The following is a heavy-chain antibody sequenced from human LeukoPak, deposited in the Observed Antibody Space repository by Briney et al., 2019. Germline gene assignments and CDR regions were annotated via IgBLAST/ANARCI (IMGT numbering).Heavy chain of an antibody. D-gene: IGHD2-15*01. V-gene: IGHV1-8*03. CDR1: GYTLTTYD. J-gene: IGHJ4*02. CDR3: ARARTMRGPETPPYYFDY. CDR2: MNPSSGDT. Sequence: ASVKLSCKASGYTLTTYDITWVRQAAGQGLEWMGWMNPSSGDTDFPQKFQGRVTLTRNTSINTAYMELSSLTPEDTAVYYCARARTMRGPETPPYYFDYWGRGTLVTVSS.